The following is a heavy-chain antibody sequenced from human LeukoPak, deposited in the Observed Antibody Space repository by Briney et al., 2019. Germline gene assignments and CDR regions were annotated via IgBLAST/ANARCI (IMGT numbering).Heavy chain of an antibody. CDR2: IRYDGSNK. CDR3: ARDPDDILTGHYFDY. V-gene: IGHV3-30*02. D-gene: IGHD3-9*01. Sequence: PGGSLRLSCAASGFTFSSYGMHWVRQAPGKGLEWVAFIRYDGSNKYYADSVKGRFTISRDNSKNTLYLQMNSLRAEDTAVYYCARDPDDILTGHYFDYWGQGTLVTVSS. J-gene: IGHJ4*02. CDR1: GFTFSSYG.